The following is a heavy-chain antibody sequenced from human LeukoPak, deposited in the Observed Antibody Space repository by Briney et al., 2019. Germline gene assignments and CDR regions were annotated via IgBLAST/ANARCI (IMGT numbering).Heavy chain of an antibody. J-gene: IGHJ5*02. V-gene: IGHV4-61*02. D-gene: IGHD1-14*01. Sequence: PSETLSLTCTVSGGSISRGSYHWSWIRQPAGKELESIGRFYTSGTPNYNPSLKSRVTILVDTSRNQFSLELNSVTAADTAVYYCARDQQYHRPAGWFDPWGQGTLVTVSS. CDR1: GGSISRGSYH. CDR2: FYTSGTP. CDR3: ARDQQYHRPAGWFDP.